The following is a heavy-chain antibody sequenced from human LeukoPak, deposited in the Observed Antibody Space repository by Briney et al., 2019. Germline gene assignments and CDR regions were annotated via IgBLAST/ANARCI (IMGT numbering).Heavy chain of an antibody. CDR3: ARGEIVVVPAAIIT. D-gene: IGHD2-2*02. CDR1: GGSISSGGYY. CDR2: IYYSGST. V-gene: IGHV4-31*03. J-gene: IGHJ5*02. Sequence: PSQTLSLTCTVSGGSISSGGYYWSWIRQHPGKGLEWIGYIYYSGSTYYNPSLKSRVTISVDTSKNQFSLKLSSVTAAGTAVYYCARGEIVVVPAAIITWGQGTLVTVSS.